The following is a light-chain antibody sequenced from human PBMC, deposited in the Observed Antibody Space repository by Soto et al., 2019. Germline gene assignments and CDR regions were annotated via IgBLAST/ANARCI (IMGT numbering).Light chain of an antibody. CDR1: SSNIGANT. CDR3: AAWDARLDGVV. Sequence: QAVVTQPPSASGTPGQTVTISCSGSSSNIGANTVNWFQHLPGTAPKLLIYSNNQRPSGVPDRVSGSKSGTSVTLAISGLQSEDEADYYCAAWDARLDGVVFGGGTKVTVL. CDR2: SNN. V-gene: IGLV1-44*01. J-gene: IGLJ3*02.